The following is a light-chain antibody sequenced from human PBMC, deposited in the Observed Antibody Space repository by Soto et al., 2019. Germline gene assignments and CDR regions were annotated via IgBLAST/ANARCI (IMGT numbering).Light chain of an antibody. CDR3: QQYGRSPLT. V-gene: IGKV3-20*01. J-gene: IGKJ4*01. Sequence: EIVLTQSPGTLSLSPGERAILSCRASQSLSSDFLAWYQLKPGQAPRLLIYSSSNRATGIPDRFSGSGSGTDFTLTISRLEPADFAVYYCQQYGRSPLTFGGGTKVNIK. CDR2: SSS. CDR1: QSLSSDF.